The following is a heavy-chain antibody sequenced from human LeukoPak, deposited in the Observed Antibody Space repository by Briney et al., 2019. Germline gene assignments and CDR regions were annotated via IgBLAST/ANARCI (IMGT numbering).Heavy chain of an antibody. CDR2: ISYDGSNK. V-gene: IGHV3-30*18. CDR3: AKVSEYLRRYYYYGMDV. Sequence: GRSLRLSCAASGFTFSSYGMHWVRQAPGKGLEWVAVISYDGSNKYYADSVKGRFTISRDNSKNTLYLQMNSLRAEDTAVYYCAKVSEYLRRYYYYGMDVWGLGTTVTVSS. D-gene: IGHD2-2*01. J-gene: IGHJ6*02. CDR1: GFTFSSYG.